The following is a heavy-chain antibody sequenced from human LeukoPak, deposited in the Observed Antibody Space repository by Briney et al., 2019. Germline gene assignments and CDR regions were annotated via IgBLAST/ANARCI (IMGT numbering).Heavy chain of an antibody. D-gene: IGHD2-2*01. CDR2: ISGSGGST. V-gene: IGHV3-23*01. Sequence: GGPLRLSCAASGFTFSSYAMSWVRQAPGKGLEWVSAISGSGGSTYYADSVKGRFTISRDNSKNTLYLQMNSLRAEDTAVYYCTRDHRAMGRDTKGFDAWGLGTLVTVSS. CDR1: GFTFSSYA. CDR3: TRDHRAMGRDTKGFDA. J-gene: IGHJ5*02.